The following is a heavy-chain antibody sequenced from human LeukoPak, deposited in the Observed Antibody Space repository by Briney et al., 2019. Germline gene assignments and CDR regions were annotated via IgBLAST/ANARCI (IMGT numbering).Heavy chain of an antibody. Sequence: GGSLSLSCAASGFTFSSYGMSWVRQAPGKGLEWVSAISGSGGSTYYADSVKGRFTISRDNSKNTLYLQMNSLRAEDTAVYYCAKGTVRYFDWLYYFDYWGQGTLVTVSS. CDR2: ISGSGGST. CDR1: GFTFSSYG. J-gene: IGHJ4*02. D-gene: IGHD3-9*01. V-gene: IGHV3-23*01. CDR3: AKGTVRYFDWLYYFDY.